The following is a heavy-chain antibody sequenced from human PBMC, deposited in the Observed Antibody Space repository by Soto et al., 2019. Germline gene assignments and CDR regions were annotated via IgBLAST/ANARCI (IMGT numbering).Heavy chain of an antibody. Sequence: QVQLQESGPGLVKPSQTLSLTCTVSGGSISSGGYYWSWIRQHPGKGLEWIGYIYYSGSTYYNPSLKSRVTFSVDTSKNQFSLKLSSVTAADTAVYYCARELRFGEDYYGMDVWGQGTTVTVSS. D-gene: IGHD3-10*01. CDR2: IYYSGST. CDR3: ARELRFGEDYYGMDV. J-gene: IGHJ6*02. CDR1: GGSISSGGYY. V-gene: IGHV4-31*03.